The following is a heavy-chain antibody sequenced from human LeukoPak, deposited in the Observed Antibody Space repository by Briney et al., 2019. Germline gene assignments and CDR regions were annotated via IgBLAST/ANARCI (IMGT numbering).Heavy chain of an antibody. D-gene: IGHD3-22*01. CDR1: GFTFSSYS. Sequence: GGSLRLSCAASGFTFSSYSMNWVRQAPGKGLEWVSSISSSSSYIYYADSVKGRFPISRENAKYSLYLQMTSLRAEDTAVYYCASLNYDSSGYPGGAFDIWGQGTMVTVSS. CDR2: ISSSSSYI. CDR3: ASLNYDSSGYPGGAFDI. V-gene: IGHV3-21*01. J-gene: IGHJ3*02.